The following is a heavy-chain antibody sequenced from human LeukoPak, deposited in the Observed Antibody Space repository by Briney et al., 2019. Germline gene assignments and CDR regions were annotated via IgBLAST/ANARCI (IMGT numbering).Heavy chain of an antibody. V-gene: IGHV3-30-3*01. CDR1: GFAFSTYA. J-gene: IGHJ4*02. CDR3: ATLQEN. CDR2: ISYDGGTK. Sequence: PGGSLRLSCAASGFAFSTYAMHWVRQAPGKGLEWVAVISYDGGTKYYADSVKGRFTISRGNSKNTLYLQMNSLRVEDTAVYYCATLQENWGQGTLVSVSS.